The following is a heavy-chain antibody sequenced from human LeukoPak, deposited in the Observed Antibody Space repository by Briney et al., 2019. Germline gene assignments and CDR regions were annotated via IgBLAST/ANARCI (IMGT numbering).Heavy chain of an antibody. V-gene: IGHV4-31*03. CDR2: IYYSGST. D-gene: IGHD3-9*01. CDR3: ARGSPGRFDILTGFDY. Sequence: SETLSLTCTVSGGSISSGGYYWSWIRQHPGKGLKWIGYIYYSGSTYYNPSLKSRVTISVDTSKNQFSLKLSSVTAADTAVYYCARGSPGRFDILTGFDYWGQGTLVTVSS. CDR1: GGSISSGGYY. J-gene: IGHJ4*02.